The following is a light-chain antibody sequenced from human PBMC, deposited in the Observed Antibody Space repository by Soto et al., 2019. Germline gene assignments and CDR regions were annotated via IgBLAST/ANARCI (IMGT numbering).Light chain of an antibody. CDR2: WAS. CDR1: QSVLYSSNNKNY. V-gene: IGKV4-1*01. Sequence: DIVMTQSPDSLAVSLGERATINCKSSQSVLYSSNNKNYLAWYQQKPGQPPKLLIYWASTRESGVPDRFSGSGSGTDFTLTISRLEPEDFAEYYCHQYGSSPPYTFGQGTKLEIK. J-gene: IGKJ2*01. CDR3: HQYGSSPPYT.